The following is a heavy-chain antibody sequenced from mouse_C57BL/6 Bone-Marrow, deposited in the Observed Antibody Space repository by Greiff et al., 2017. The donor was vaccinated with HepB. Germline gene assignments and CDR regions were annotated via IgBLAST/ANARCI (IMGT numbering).Heavy chain of an antibody. D-gene: IGHD3-3*01. CDR3: ARGLGNY. J-gene: IGHJ2*01. Sequence: VQLHQSGAELVRPGTSVKMSCKASGYTFTNYWIGWAKQRPGHGLEWIGDIYPGGGYTNYNEKFKGKATMTADKSASTAYMQFSSLTSEDSAIYYCARGLGNYWGQGTTLTVSS. CDR2: IYPGGGYT. CDR1: GYTFTNYW. V-gene: IGHV1-63*01.